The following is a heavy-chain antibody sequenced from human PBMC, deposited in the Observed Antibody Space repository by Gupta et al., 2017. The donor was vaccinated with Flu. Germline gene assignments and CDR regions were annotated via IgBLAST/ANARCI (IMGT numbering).Heavy chain of an antibody. CDR2: INGRSSVI. V-gene: IGHV3-48*02. Sequence: YGVGSGFDFNTYSMTWVRQAPGKGLEWIAYINGRSSVIEYADSVRGRSTITRENGKNSLYLQMNSLRDEDTAVYYCASEIGYDGAWFGYWGQGNLVTVSS. D-gene: IGHD6-13*01. CDR1: GFDFNTYS. J-gene: IGHJ5*01. CDR3: ASEIGYDGAWFGY.